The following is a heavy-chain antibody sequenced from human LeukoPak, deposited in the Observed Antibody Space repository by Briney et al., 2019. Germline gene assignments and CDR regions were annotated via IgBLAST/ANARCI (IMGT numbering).Heavy chain of an antibody. J-gene: IGHJ4*02. Sequence: GESLKISCKGSEFSFTSNWIAWVRQMPGKGREWMGIIYPGDSDTRYGPSFQGQVTISADKSISTAYLQWSSLQASDTAIYYCASADYYDSSGHYFDSWGQGTLVTVSS. V-gene: IGHV5-51*01. CDR3: ASADYYDSSGHYFDS. CDR2: IYPGDSDT. CDR1: EFSFTSNW. D-gene: IGHD3-22*01.